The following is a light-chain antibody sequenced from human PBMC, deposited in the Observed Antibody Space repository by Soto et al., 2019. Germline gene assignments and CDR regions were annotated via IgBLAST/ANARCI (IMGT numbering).Light chain of an antibody. Sequence: QSALTQPASVSGSPGQSITISCAGTTSDLNDFDYVSWYQQHPGTAPKLIISEVTHRPSGVSNRFSGSKSGNAASLTISGLQAEDEADYYCSSYTRRRILVFGGGTKVTVL. CDR2: EVT. V-gene: IGLV2-14*01. CDR3: SSYTRRRILV. CDR1: TSDLNDFDY. J-gene: IGLJ2*01.